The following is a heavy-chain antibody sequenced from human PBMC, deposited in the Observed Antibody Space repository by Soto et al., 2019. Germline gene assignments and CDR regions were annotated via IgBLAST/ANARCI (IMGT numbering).Heavy chain of an antibody. D-gene: IGHD4-17*01. V-gene: IGHV1-69*13. CDR1: GGTFSSYA. CDR2: IIPIFGTA. J-gene: IGHJ6*02. CDR3: ARDQGVPGGDYFLYYGMDV. Sequence: GASVKVSCKASGGTFSSYAISWVRQAPGQGLEWMGGIIPIFGTANYAQKFQGRVTITADESTSTAYMELSSLRSEDTAVYYCARDQGVPGGDYFLYYGMDVWGQGTTVTVSS.